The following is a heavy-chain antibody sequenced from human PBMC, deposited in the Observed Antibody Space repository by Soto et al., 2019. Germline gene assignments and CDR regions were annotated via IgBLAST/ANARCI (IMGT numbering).Heavy chain of an antibody. D-gene: IGHD3-9*01. V-gene: IGHV1-24*01. CDR2: FDPEDGET. CDR1: GYTLTELS. J-gene: IGHJ5*02. Sequence: ASVKVSCKISGYTLTELSMHWVRQGPGKGLEWMGGFDPEDGETIYAQRFQGRVTMTEDSSTDTAYMELSSLGSEDTAVYYCAAAKIPERRYFDWPTSEWFDPWGQGTLVTVSS. CDR3: AAAKIPERRYFDWPTSEWFDP.